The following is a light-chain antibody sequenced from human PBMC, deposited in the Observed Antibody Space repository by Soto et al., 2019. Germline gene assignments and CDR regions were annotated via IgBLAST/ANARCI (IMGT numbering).Light chain of an antibody. J-gene: IGLJ2*01. CDR1: SSDVGAYDY. V-gene: IGLV2-14*01. CDR2: EVT. Sequence: QSVLTQPASVSGSPGQSITISCSGTSSDVGAYDYVSWYQQHPGKAPKVMIYEVTNRPSGVSNRFSGSKSGNTASLTISGLQAADEADYYCSSYTTNNSLVFGGGTKLTVL. CDR3: SSYTTNNSLV.